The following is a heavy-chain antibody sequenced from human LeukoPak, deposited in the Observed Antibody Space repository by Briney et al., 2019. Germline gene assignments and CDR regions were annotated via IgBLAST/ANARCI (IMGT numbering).Heavy chain of an antibody. CDR3: ARDNYGGNYNGVDV. V-gene: IGHV4-59*01. Sequence: PSETLSLTCAVYGGSFSGYYWSWIRQPPGKGLEWIGYIYYTGSTNYNPSLKSRVTISVDTSKNQFSLKLSSVTAADTAVYYCARDNYGGNYNGVDVWGQGTTVTVSS. D-gene: IGHD4-23*01. CDR1: GGSFSGYY. CDR2: IYYTGST. J-gene: IGHJ6*02.